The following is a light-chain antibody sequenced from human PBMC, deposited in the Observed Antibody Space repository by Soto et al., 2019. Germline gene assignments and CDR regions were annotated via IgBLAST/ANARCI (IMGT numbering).Light chain of an antibody. CDR1: ISDVGGNKF. CDR2: DVS. J-gene: IGLJ1*01. Sequence: QSALTQPASVSGSPGQSITISCTGTISDVGGNKFVSWYQQYPGKAPKLMLCDVSNRPSGVSNRFSGSKSGNTASLTISGLQAEDDADYYCSSFAGSNYVFGTGTKVTVL. CDR3: SSFAGSNYV. V-gene: IGLV2-14*03.